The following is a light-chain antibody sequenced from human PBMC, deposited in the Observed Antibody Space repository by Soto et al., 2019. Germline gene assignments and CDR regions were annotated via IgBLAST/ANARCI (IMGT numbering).Light chain of an antibody. J-gene: IGLJ1*01. CDR2: DDT. CDR1: SSDVGDNNY. V-gene: IGLV2-14*01. CDR3: RSYTSSSTLDV. Sequence: QSALTQPASVSGSPGQSITISCTGTSSDVGDNNYVSWYQQHPGKAPKLMIYDDTHRPSGISNRFSGSKSGNTASLTISGLQAEDEADYYCRSYTSSSTLDVFGTGTKVTVL.